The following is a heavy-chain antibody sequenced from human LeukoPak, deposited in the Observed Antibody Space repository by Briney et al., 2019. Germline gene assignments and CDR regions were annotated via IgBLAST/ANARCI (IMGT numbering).Heavy chain of an antibody. CDR3: ARAGIYSSGYYPYDAFDI. CDR2: INHSGST. V-gene: IGHV4-34*01. CDR1: GGSFSGYY. J-gene: IGHJ3*02. Sequence: SETLSLTCAVYGGSFSGYYWSWIRQPPGKGLERIGEINHSGSTNYNPSLKSRVTISVDTSKNQFSLKLSSVTAADTAVYYCARAGIYSSGYYPYDAFDIWGQGTMVTVSS. D-gene: IGHD3-22*01.